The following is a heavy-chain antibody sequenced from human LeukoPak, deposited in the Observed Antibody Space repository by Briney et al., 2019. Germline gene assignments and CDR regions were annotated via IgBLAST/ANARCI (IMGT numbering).Heavy chain of an antibody. CDR2: ISTSSSYI. V-gene: IGHV3-21*01. Sequence: PGGSLRLSCAASGITFNRYSMNWVRQAPGKGLEWVSFISTSSSYIYYTDSVKGRFTISRDDAKNSLYLQMNSLRAEDTAVYSCARVRVGATYGGAFDIWGQGTMVTVSS. J-gene: IGHJ3*02. CDR1: GITFNRYS. CDR3: ARVRVGATYGGAFDI. D-gene: IGHD1-26*01.